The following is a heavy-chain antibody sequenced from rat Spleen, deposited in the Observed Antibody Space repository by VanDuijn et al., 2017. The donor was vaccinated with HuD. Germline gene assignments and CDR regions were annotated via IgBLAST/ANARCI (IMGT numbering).Heavy chain of an antibody. CDR2: ISYEGSST. CDR1: GFTFSDYY. J-gene: IGHJ2*01. V-gene: IGHV5-22*01. CDR3: ARPHYGPTSGYFDY. Sequence: EVQLVESGGGLVQPGRSLKLSCAASGFTFSDYYMAWVRQAPKKGLEWVASISYEGSSTYYGDSVKGRFTISRDNAKSTLYLQMNSLGSEDTATYYCARPHYGPTSGYFDYWGQGVMVTVSS. D-gene: IGHD1-3*01.